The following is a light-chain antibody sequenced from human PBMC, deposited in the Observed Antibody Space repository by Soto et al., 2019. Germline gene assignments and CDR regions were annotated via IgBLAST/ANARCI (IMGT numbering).Light chain of an antibody. Sequence: DIQLTQSPSFLSASVGDRVTITCRASQGIGSDLAWYQQKPGKPPKLLIYAASTLQPGVPSRFSGSGSGTNFTLTNSSLQPEDFATYYCQQLNTYFYTFGQGTKLEIK. CDR2: AAS. CDR1: QGIGSD. CDR3: QQLNTYFYT. J-gene: IGKJ2*01. V-gene: IGKV1-9*01.